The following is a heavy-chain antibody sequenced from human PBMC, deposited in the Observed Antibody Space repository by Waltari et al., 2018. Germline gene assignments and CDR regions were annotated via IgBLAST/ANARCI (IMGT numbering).Heavy chain of an antibody. CDR3: ARGWDYYDSSGYTYYFDY. CDR1: GGSFSGYY. CDR2: INHSGST. J-gene: IGHJ4*02. Sequence: QVQLQQWGAGLLKPSETLSLTCAVYGGSFSGYYWSWIRQPPGKGLEWIGEINHSGSTNYSPSLKRRVTRSVDTSKNQFSRKLSSVTAADTAVYYCARGWDYYDSSGYTYYFDYWGQGTLVTVSS. D-gene: IGHD3-22*01. V-gene: IGHV4-34*01.